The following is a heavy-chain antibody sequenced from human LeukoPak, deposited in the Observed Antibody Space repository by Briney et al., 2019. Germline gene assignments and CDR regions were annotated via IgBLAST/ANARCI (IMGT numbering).Heavy chain of an antibody. CDR2: IYHSGST. Sequence: SETLSLTCTVSGYSLSSGYYWGWIRRPPGKGREWIGTIYHSGSTYYNPSLKRRVTISVDTSKNQFSLKLTSVTAADTAVYYCARVRGYCSSTICYRYYFDYWGQGTLVTVSS. D-gene: IGHD2-2*01. V-gene: IGHV4-38-2*02. CDR3: ARVRGYCSSTICYRYYFDY. J-gene: IGHJ4*02. CDR1: GYSLSSGYY.